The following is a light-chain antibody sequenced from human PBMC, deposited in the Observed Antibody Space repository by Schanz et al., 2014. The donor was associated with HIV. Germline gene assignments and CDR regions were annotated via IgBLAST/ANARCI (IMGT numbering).Light chain of an antibody. J-gene: IGLJ3*02. CDR2: EVS. Sequence: QSALTQPPSASGSPGQSVTISCTGTSSDVGGYNYVPWYQQHPGKAPKLTIYEVSKRPSGVSNRFSGSESGTSAFLAISGLQSEDEADYYCAGWHDSLNVWVFGGGTKLTVL. V-gene: IGLV2-8*01. CDR3: AGWHDSLNVWV. CDR1: SSDVGGYNY.